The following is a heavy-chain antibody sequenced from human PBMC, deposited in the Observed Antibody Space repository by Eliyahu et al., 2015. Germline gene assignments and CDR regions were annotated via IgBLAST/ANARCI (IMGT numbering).Heavy chain of an antibody. D-gene: IGHD6-13*01. CDR1: GXTFTSYA. CDR3: AREMLGAAAGDY. CDR2: INAGNGNT. J-gene: IGHJ4*02. Sequence: QVQLVQSGAEVKKPGASVXVSCKASGXTFTSYAMHWVRQAPGQRLEWMGWINAGNGNTKYSQKFQGRVTITRDTSASTAYMELSSLRSEDTAVYYCAREMLGAAAGDYWGQGTLVTVSS. V-gene: IGHV1-3*01.